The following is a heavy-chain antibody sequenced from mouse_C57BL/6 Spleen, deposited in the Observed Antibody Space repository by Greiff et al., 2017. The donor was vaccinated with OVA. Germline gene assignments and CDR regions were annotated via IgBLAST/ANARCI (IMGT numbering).Heavy chain of an antibody. Sequence: VQLKESGGGLVKPGGSLKLSCAASGFTFSDYGMHWVRQAPEKGLEWVAYISSGSSTIYYADTVKGRFTISRDNAKNTLFLQMTSLRSEDTAMYYCARLSYYGNPYYFDYWGQGTTLTVSS. D-gene: IGHD2-10*01. V-gene: IGHV5-17*01. CDR1: GFTFSDYG. CDR3: ARLSYYGNPYYFDY. J-gene: IGHJ2*01. CDR2: ISSGSSTI.